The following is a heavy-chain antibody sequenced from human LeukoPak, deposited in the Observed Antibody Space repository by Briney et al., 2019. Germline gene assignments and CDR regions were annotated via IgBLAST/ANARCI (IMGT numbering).Heavy chain of an antibody. V-gene: IGHV3-49*03. D-gene: IGHD3-10*01. Sequence: GGSLRLSCTASGFTFGDYAMSWFRQAPGKGLEWVGFIRSKAYGGTTEYAASVKGRFTISRDDSKSIAYLQMNSLKTEDTAVYYCSVVAMVRGVITPLDYWGQGTLVTVYS. CDR1: GFTFGDYA. CDR3: SVVAMVRGVITPLDY. CDR2: IRSKAYGGTT. J-gene: IGHJ4*02.